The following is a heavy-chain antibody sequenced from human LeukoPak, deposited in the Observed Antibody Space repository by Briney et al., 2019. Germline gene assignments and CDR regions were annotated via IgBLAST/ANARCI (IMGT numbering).Heavy chain of an antibody. J-gene: IGHJ4*02. D-gene: IGHD4/OR15-4a*01. Sequence: GASVKVSCKASGYYFVTYPINWVRQAPGQGLEWMGIINPSGGSTTYAQKFQGRVTMTRDMSTSTVYVELSSLRSEDTAMYYCARGHQGALFDYWGQGTLVTVSS. CDR2: INPSGGST. CDR3: ARGHQGALFDY. CDR1: GYYFVTYP. V-gene: IGHV1-46*01.